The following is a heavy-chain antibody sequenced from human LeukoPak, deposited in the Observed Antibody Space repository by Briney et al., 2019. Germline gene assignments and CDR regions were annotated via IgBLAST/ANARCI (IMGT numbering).Heavy chain of an antibody. J-gene: IGHJ4*02. D-gene: IGHD2-8*01. V-gene: IGHV4-38-2*02. CDR1: GYSISSGYY. Sequence: SETLSLTCTVSGYSISSGYYWGWIRQPPGKGLEWIGSIYYSGSTYYNPSLKSRVTISVDTSKNQFSLKLSSVTAADTAVYYCARGTISDYWGQGTLVAVSS. CDR2: IYYSGST. CDR3: ARGTISDY.